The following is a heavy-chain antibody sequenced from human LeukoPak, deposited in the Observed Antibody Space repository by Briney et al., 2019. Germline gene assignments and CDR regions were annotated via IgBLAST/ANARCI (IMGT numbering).Heavy chain of an antibody. Sequence: PGGSLRLSCAASGFTFRSYGMSWVRQAPGKGLEWVSAISGSGGSTYYADSVKGRFTISRDSSKNTLYLQMNSLRAEDTAVYYCAKDFRVWQAALRYFDWLLYWYFDLWGRGTLVTVSS. D-gene: IGHD3-9*01. J-gene: IGHJ2*01. CDR1: GFTFRSYG. V-gene: IGHV3-23*01. CDR3: AKDFRVWQAALRYFDWLLYWYFDL. CDR2: ISGSGGST.